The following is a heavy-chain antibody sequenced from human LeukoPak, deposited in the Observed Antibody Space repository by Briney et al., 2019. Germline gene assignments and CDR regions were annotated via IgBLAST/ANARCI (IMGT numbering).Heavy chain of an antibody. Sequence: PGGSLKLSCAASGFTFSSYAMHWVRQAPGQGLEWVAVISYDGSNKYYADSVKGRFTISRDNSKNTLYLQMNSLRAEDTAVYYCARVYCSGGSCYYFDYWGQGTLVTVSS. D-gene: IGHD2-15*01. CDR1: GFTFSSYA. CDR2: ISYDGSNK. V-gene: IGHV3-30*04. J-gene: IGHJ4*02. CDR3: ARVYCSGGSCYYFDY.